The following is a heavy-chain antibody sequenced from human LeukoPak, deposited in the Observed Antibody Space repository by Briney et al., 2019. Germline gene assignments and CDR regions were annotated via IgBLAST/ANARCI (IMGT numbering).Heavy chain of an antibody. D-gene: IGHD1-26*01. Sequence: ASVKVSCKASGYTFTSYAMNWVRQAPGQGLEWMGWINTNTGNPTYAQGFTGRFVFSLDTSVSTAYLQISSLKAEDTAVYYCARACRWDALEYYYYYYGMDVWGQGTTVTVSS. J-gene: IGHJ6*02. CDR1: GYTFTSYA. CDR2: INTNTGNP. V-gene: IGHV7-4-1*02. CDR3: ARACRWDALEYYYYYYGMDV.